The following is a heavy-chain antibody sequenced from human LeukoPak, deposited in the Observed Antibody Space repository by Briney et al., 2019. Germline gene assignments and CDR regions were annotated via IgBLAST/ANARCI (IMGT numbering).Heavy chain of an antibody. V-gene: IGHV3-21*01. Sequence: GGSLRLSCAASGFTFSSCSMNWVRQAPGKGLEWVSSISSSSSYIYYADSVKGRFTISRDNAKNSLYLQMNSLRAEDTAVYYCARSLLLYYHQRAFDIWGQGTMVTVSS. CDR3: ARSLLLYYHQRAFDI. D-gene: IGHD2-8*01. J-gene: IGHJ3*02. CDR1: GFTFSSCS. CDR2: ISSSSSYI.